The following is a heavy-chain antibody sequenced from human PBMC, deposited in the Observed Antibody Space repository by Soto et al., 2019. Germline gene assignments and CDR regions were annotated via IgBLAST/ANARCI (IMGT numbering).Heavy chain of an antibody. V-gene: IGHV4-31*03. CDR3: AGTPSGYYVRFDP. D-gene: IGHD3-3*01. CDR2: IYYSGST. Sequence: SETLSLTCTVSGGSISSGGYYWSWIRQHPGKGLEWIGYIYYSGSTYYNPSLKSRVTISVDTSKNQFSLKLSSVTAADTAVYYCAGTPSGYYVRFDPWGQGTLVTVSS. J-gene: IGHJ5*02. CDR1: GGSISSGGYY.